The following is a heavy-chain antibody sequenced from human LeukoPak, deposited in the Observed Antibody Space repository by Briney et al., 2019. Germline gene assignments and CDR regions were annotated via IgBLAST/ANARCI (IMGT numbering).Heavy chain of an antibody. V-gene: IGHV3-23*01. CDR1: GFTFSTFA. CDR3: AKDDCSGGSCYSS. CDR2: ISGRGSDT. D-gene: IGHD2-15*01. J-gene: IGHJ4*02. Sequence: GSLRLSCFASGFTFSTFAMTWVRQSPGRGLEWVSTISGRGSDTYYADSVKGRFTISRDNSKNTLYLQMNSLRDEDTALYYCAKDDCSGGSCYSSWGQGTLVTVSS.